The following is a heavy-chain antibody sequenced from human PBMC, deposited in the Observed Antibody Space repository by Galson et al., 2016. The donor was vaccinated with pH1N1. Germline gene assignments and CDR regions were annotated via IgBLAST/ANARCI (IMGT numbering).Heavy chain of an antibody. Sequence: SVKVSCKASEYTFIGYYIHWMRQTPGHGLAWMGRINPNNGDTHYAQNFQGRVTMTRDTSISTAYMELNSLRSDDTAVYYCARVNSYDSSGYYPFDFGGQGTHVTVSS. CDR1: EYTFIGYY. J-gene: IGHJ4*02. D-gene: IGHD3-22*01. V-gene: IGHV1-2*06. CDR2: INPNNGDT. CDR3: ARVNSYDSSGYYPFDF.